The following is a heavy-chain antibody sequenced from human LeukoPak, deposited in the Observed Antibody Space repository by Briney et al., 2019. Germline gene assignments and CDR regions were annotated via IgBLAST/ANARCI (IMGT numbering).Heavy chain of an antibody. J-gene: IGHJ4*02. CDR1: GYTFTSYG. CDR3: ARLQGGYYDSSGYYDY. V-gene: IGHV1-18*01. CDR2: ISAYNGNT. D-gene: IGHD3-22*01. Sequence: GASVKVSCQASGYTFTSYGISWVRQAPGQGLEWMGWISAYNGNTNYAQKLQGRVTMTTDTSTSTAYMELRSLRSDDTAVYYCARLQGGYYDSSGYYDYWGQGTLVTVSS.